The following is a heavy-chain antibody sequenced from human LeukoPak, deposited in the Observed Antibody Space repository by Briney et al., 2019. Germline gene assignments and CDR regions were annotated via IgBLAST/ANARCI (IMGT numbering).Heavy chain of an antibody. D-gene: IGHD2-2*01. V-gene: IGHV4-34*01. CDR2: INRSGST. CDR3: ARLPRYCSSTSCNV. CDR1: GGSFSGYY. J-gene: IGHJ6*04. Sequence: SETLSLTCAVYGGSFSGYYWSWIRQPPGKGLEWIGEINRSGSTNYNPSLKSRVTISVDTSKNQFSLKLSSVTAADTAVYYCARLPRYCSSTSCNVWGKGTTVTISS.